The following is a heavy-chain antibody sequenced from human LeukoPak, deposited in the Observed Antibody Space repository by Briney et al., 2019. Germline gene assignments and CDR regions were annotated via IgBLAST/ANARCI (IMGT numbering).Heavy chain of an antibody. CDR2: IYYSGST. D-gene: IGHD3-22*01. Sequence: PSETLSLTCTVSGGSISSSSYYWGWIRQPPGKGLEWIGSIYYSGSTYYNPSLKSRVTISVDTSKNQFSLKLSSVTAADTAVYYCARAAYDSSGYLGPWGQGTLVTVSS. V-gene: IGHV4-39*07. CDR3: ARAAYDSSGYLGP. J-gene: IGHJ4*02. CDR1: GGSISSSSYY.